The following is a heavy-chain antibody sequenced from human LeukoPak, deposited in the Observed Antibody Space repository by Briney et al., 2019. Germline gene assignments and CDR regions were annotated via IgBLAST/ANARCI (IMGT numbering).Heavy chain of an antibody. D-gene: IGHD4-23*01. V-gene: IGHV4-30-4*01. CDR3: ARDLLNEGNHLDY. CDR1: GGSISSGDYY. J-gene: IGHJ4*02. CDR2: IYYSGST. Sequence: KSSETLSLTCTVSGGSISSGDYYWSWIRQPPGKGLEWIGYIYYSGSTYYNPSLKSRVTISVDTPKNQFSLKLSSVTAADTAVYYCARDLLNEGNHLDYWGQGTLVTVSS.